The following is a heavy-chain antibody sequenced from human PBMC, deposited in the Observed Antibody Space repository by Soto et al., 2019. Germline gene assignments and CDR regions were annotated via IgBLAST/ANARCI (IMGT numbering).Heavy chain of an antibody. D-gene: IGHD3-10*01. J-gene: IGHJ6*02. V-gene: IGHV5-51*01. CDR2: IYPGDSDT. CDR1: GYSFTSYW. CDR3: AGGGVRGVITRTRDYYGMDV. Sequence: ESLKISCKGSGYSFTSYWIGWVRQMPVEGLEWMGIIYPGDSDTRYSPSFQGQVTISADKSISTAYLQWSSLTASDTAMYYCAGGGVRGVITRTRDYYGMDVWGQGTTVTVSS.